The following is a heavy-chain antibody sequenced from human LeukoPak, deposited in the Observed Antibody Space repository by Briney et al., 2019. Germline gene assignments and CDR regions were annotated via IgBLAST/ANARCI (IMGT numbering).Heavy chain of an antibody. J-gene: IGHJ1*01. CDR1: GGSISSYY. Sequence: SETLSLTCTVSGGSISSYYWSWIRQPAGKGLEWIGRIYTSGSTNYNPSLKSRVTMSVDTSKNQFSLKLSSVTAADTAVYYCARGLGYYGSGTYNNNVWRQTRHYEFSQQWGQGTLVTVSP. CDR3: ARGLGYYGSGTYNNNVWRQTRHYEFSQQ. V-gene: IGHV4-4*07. CDR2: IYTSGST. D-gene: IGHD3-10*01.